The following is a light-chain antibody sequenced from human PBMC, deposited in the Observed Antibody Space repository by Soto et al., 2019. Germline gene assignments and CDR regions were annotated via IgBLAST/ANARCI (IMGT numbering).Light chain of an antibody. Sequence: DIQMTQSPSTLSASVGDRVTITCRASHNISKWLAWYQQKPGKAPNLLISKASTLKSGVPSRFSGSGSGTEFTLTISSLQPDDFATYYCQQYNSYSRTFGEGTKLEIK. CDR3: QQYNSYSRT. J-gene: IGKJ2*01. CDR2: KAS. V-gene: IGKV1-5*03. CDR1: HNISKW.